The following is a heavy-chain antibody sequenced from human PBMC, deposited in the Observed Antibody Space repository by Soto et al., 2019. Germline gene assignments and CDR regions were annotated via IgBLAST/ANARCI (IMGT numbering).Heavy chain of an antibody. V-gene: IGHV4-31*03. CDR2: IYYSGST. J-gene: IGHJ4*02. Sequence: QVQLQESGPGLVKPSQTLSLTCTVSGGSISSGGYYWSWIRQHPGKGLEWIGYIYYSGSTYYNPSLKSRVTISVDTSKNQFSLKLSSVTAADTAVYYCASQAEYCSSTSCSGGGLDYWGQGTLVTVSS. CDR3: ASQAEYCSSTSCSGGGLDY. CDR1: GGSISSGGYY. D-gene: IGHD2-2*01.